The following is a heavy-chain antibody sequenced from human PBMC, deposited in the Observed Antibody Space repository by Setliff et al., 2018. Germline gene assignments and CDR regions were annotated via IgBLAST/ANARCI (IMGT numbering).Heavy chain of an antibody. CDR2: INYRGST. Sequence: KSSETLSLTCSVSGGSISSSNYYWGWIRQSPGKGLEWIGSINYRGSTYDNPSLKSRVTISVDTSKSHFSLRLSSVTAADTAVYYCARVGTAGGYYFGFWGQGALVTVSS. V-gene: IGHV4-39*02. J-gene: IGHJ4*02. CDR1: GGSISSSNYY. D-gene: IGHD2-15*01. CDR3: ARVGTAGGYYFGF.